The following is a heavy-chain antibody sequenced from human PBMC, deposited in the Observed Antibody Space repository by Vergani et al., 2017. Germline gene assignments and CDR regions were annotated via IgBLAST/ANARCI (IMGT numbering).Heavy chain of an antibody. CDR2: ISSSSSTI. CDR3: ARGVRHIVVVTAIGDNWFDP. V-gene: IGHV3-48*04. CDR1: GFTFSSYS. Sequence: EVQLVESGGGLVQPGGSLRLSCAASGFTFSSYSMNWVRQAPGKGLEWVSYISSSSSTIYYADSVKGRFTISRENAKNSLYLQMNSLRAEDTAVYYCARGVRHIVVVTAIGDNWFDPWGQGTLVTVSS. J-gene: IGHJ5*02. D-gene: IGHD2-21*02.